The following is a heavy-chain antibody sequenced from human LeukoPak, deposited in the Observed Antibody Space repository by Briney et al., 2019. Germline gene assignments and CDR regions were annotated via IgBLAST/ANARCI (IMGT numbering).Heavy chain of an antibody. D-gene: IGHD4-23*01. Sequence: ASVKVSCKASGYTFTGYYMHWVRQAPGQGLEWMGWINPNSGGTNYAQKFQGRVTMTRDTSISTAYMELSRLRSDDTAVYYCASFDQTPPDYYYYGMDVWGQGTTVTVSS. J-gene: IGHJ6*02. CDR1: GYTFTGYY. V-gene: IGHV1-2*02. CDR3: ASFDQTPPDYYYYGMDV. CDR2: INPNSGGT.